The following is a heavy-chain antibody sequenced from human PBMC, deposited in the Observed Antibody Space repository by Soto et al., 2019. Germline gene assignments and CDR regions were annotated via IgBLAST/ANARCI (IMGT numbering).Heavy chain of an antibody. D-gene: IGHD7-27*01. J-gene: IGHJ6*02. V-gene: IGHV1-8*01. CDR2: MNPNSGNT. CDR1: GYTFTSYD. CDR3: ASLPWANYYYYGMDV. Sequence: QVQLVQSGAEVKKPGASVKVSCKASGYTFTSYDINWVRQATGQGLEWMGWMNPNSGNTGYAQKFQGRVTMTRNTSISTAYMELSRLRSEDTAVYYCASLPWANYYYYGMDVWGQGTTVTVSS.